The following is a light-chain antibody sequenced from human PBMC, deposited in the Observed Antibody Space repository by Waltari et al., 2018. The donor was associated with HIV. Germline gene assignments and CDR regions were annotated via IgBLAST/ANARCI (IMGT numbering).Light chain of an antibody. CDR2: AIS. CDR3: QQTYNIPT. CDR1: KTVSNY. V-gene: IGKV1-39*01. J-gene: IGKJ4*01. Sequence: DIQMTQSPSFLSASVGDRVTIACRASKTVSNYLNWYQQKLGKAPKLLIYAISSLQSGVPARFSGSGSGTDFTLTISSLQPEDSATYYCQQTYNIPTFGGGTKVEI.